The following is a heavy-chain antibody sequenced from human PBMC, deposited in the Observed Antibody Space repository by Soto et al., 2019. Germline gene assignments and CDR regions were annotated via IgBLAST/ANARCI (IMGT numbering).Heavy chain of an antibody. CDR3: AKLVPASMTTVTAYYYYGMDV. CDR2: ISYDGSNK. Sequence: PWESLRLSCAASGFTFSSYGMHWVRQAPGKGLEWVAVISYDGSNKYNADSVKNRFTITRDNSKNTLYLQMISLRAEDTTVYYYAKLVPASMTTVTAYYYYGMDVWGQGTTVTVSS. D-gene: IGHD4-4*01. J-gene: IGHJ6*02. V-gene: IGHV3-30*18. CDR1: GFTFSSYG.